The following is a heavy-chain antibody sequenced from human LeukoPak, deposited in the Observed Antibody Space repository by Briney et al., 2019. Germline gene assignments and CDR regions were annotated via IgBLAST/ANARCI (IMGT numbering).Heavy chain of an antibody. V-gene: IGHV1-2*02. D-gene: IGHD5-18*01. CDR1: GGTFSSYA. CDR3: ARVQYSYGTRYYYYYMDV. CDR2: INPNSGGT. J-gene: IGHJ6*03. Sequence: ASVKVSCKASGGTFSSYAISWVRQAPGQGLEWMGWINPNSGGTNYAQKFQGRVTMTRDTSISTAYMELSGLRSDDTAVYYCARVQYSYGTRYYYYYMDVWGKGTTVTVSS.